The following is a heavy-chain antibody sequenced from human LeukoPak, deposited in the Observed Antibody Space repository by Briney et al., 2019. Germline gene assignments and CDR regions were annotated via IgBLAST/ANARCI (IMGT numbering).Heavy chain of an antibody. CDR3: AREGVYRARVDAFDI. V-gene: IGHV1-69*05. D-gene: IGHD5-18*01. CDR1: GGTFSSYA. CDR2: IIPIFGTA. Sequence: ASVKVSCKASGGTFSSYAISWVRQAPGQGLEWMGRIIPIFGTANYAQKFQGRVTITTDESTSTAYMELSSLRSEDTAVYYCAREGVYRARVDAFDIWGQGTMVTVSS. J-gene: IGHJ3*02.